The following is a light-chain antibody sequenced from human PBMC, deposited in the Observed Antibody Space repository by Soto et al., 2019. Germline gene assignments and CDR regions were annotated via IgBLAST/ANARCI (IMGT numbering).Light chain of an antibody. Sequence: EIQMTQAPSSLSAAVGDTFTITCRASQSISSYLNWYQQKPGKAPKLLIYDASSLESGVPSRFSGSGSGTEFTLTISSLQPDDFATYYCQQYNSYSPLTFGGGTKVDIK. CDR3: QQYNSYSPLT. J-gene: IGKJ4*01. CDR2: DAS. V-gene: IGKV1-5*01. CDR1: QSISSY.